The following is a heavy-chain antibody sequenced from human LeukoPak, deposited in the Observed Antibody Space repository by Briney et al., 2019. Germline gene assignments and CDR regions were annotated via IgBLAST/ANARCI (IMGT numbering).Heavy chain of an antibody. Sequence: GASVKVSCKASGYTFTSYDINWVRQATGQGLEWMGWMNPNSGNTGYAQKFQGRVTMTRNTSISTAYMELSSLRSEDTAVYYCARVVRYFDWLSSYYYYGMDVWGQGTTVTVSS. D-gene: IGHD3-9*01. CDR3: ARVVRYFDWLSSYYYYGMDV. CDR2: MNPNSGNT. V-gene: IGHV1-8*01. CDR1: GYTFTSYD. J-gene: IGHJ6*02.